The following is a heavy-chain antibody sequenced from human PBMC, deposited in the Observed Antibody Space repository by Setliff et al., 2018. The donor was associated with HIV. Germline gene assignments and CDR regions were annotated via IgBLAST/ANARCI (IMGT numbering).Heavy chain of an antibody. D-gene: IGHD3-10*01. CDR1: GFTFSSYG. Sequence: PGGSLRLSCAASGFTFSSYGMHWVRQAPGKGLEWVAVIWSDGSKKYYADSVKGRFTISRDNSKNTLYLQMNSLRVEDTAVYYCAKFPVFKWFGERQGWFDLWGQGTLVTVSS. V-gene: IGHV3-33*06. CDR2: IWSDGSKK. CDR3: AKFPVFKWFGERQGWFDL. J-gene: IGHJ5*02.